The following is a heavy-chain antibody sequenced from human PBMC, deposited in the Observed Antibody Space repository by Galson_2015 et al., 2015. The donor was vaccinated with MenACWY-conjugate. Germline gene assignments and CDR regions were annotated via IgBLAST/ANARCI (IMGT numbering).Heavy chain of an antibody. CDR1: GFTFSTYH. D-gene: IGHD3-3*01. J-gene: IGHJ4*02. Sequence: SLRLSCAASGFTFSTYHMNWVRRAPGKGLEWISYIGSSTPTIYYADSVKGRFTISRDNAKNSLYLQMNSLRAEDTAVYFCAREFLAYWGQGTLVAVSS. CDR2: IGSSTPTI. V-gene: IGHV3-48*04. CDR3: AREFLAY.